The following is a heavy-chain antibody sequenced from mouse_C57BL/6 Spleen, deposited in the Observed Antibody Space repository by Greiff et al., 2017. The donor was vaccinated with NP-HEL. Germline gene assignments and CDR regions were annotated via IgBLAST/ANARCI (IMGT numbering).Heavy chain of an antibody. J-gene: IGHJ2*01. V-gene: IGHV5-4*01. Sequence: EVKLVESGGGLVKPGGSLKLSCAASGFTFSSYAMSWVRQTPEKRLEWVATISDGGSYTYYPDNVKGRFTISRDNAKNNLYLQMSHLKSEDTAMYYCAREARGLTTPLDYWGQGTTLTVSS. D-gene: IGHD1-1*01. CDR1: GFTFSSYA. CDR2: ISDGGSYT. CDR3: AREARGLTTPLDY.